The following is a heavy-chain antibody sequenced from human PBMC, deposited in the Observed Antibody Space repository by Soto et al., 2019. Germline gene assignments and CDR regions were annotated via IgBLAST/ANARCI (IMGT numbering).Heavy chain of an antibody. CDR3: ARTTYYYDSSQAPYYGMDV. Sequence: GSGPTLVNPTQTLTLTCTFSGFSLSTSGMCVSWIRQPPGKALEWLARIDWDDDKYYSTSLKTRLTISKDTSKNQVVLTMTNMDPVDTATYYCARTTYYYDSSQAPYYGMDVWGQGTTVTVSS. J-gene: IGHJ6*02. D-gene: IGHD3-22*01. CDR1: GFSLSTSGMC. CDR2: IDWDDDK. V-gene: IGHV2-70*11.